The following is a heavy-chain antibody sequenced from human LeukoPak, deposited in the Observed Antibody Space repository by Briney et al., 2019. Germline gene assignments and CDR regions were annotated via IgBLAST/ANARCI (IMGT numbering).Heavy chain of an antibody. CDR3: AREAAAGTTSFDY. V-gene: IGHV1-46*01. J-gene: IGHJ4*02. CDR1: GYTFTGHY. Sequence: ASVKVSCKASGYTFTGHYMHWVRQAPGQGLEWMGIINPSGGGTSYAQKFQGRVTMARDTSTSTVYMELSSLRSEDTAVYYCAREAAAGTTSFDYWGQGTLVTVSS. D-gene: IGHD6-13*01. CDR2: INPSGGGT.